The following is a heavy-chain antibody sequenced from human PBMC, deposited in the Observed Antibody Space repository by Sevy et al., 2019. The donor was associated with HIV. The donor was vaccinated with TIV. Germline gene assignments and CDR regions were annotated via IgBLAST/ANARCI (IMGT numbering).Heavy chain of an antibody. J-gene: IGHJ4*02. CDR3: AKKDLLWEHFDY. CDR2: ISGSSNYI. Sequence: LSLTCAASGFTFSSYSMNWVRQAPGKGLEWVSSISGSSNYIYYAGSVKGRFTISRDNAKNSLYLQMNSLRAEDSAVYYCAKKDLLWEHFDYWGQGTLVTVSS. D-gene: IGHD1-1*01. V-gene: IGHV3-21*01. CDR1: GFTFSSYS.